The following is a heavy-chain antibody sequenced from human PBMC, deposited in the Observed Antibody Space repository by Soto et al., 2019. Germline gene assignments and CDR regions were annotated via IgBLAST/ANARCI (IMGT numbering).Heavy chain of an antibody. CDR1: GYTFTSYG. D-gene: IGHD3-10*02. CDR2: ISAYNGNT. J-gene: IGHJ6*02. CDR3: ARDEGYYYYDRGGRRNYYYGMDV. V-gene: IGHV1-18*04. Sequence: ASVKVSCKASGYTFTSYGISWVRQAPGQGLEWMGWISAYNGNTNYAQKLQGRVTMTTDTSTSTAYMKLRSLRSDDTAVYYCARDEGYYYYDRGGRRNYYYGMDVWGQGTKVNVYS.